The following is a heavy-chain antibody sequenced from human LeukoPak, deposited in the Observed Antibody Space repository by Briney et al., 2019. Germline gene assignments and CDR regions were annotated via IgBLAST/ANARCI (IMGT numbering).Heavy chain of an antibody. Sequence: PGGSLRLSCVVSGMPFSDYYMNWIRQAPGKGLEWISYISTSGSYTDYAHSVKGRFTISRDDAKSALYLQMDSLRLEDTAVYYCAAGPAADFWGQGTLDTLSS. CDR3: AAGPAADF. D-gene: IGHD6-13*01. CDR2: ISTSGSYT. J-gene: IGHJ4*02. CDR1: GMPFSDYY. V-gene: IGHV3-11*03.